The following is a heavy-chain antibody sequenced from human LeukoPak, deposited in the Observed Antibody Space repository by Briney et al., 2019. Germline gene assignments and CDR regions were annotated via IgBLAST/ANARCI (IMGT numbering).Heavy chain of an antibody. CDR1: GYTFTGYY. CDR2: INPNSGGT. D-gene: IGHD3-9*01. V-gene: IGHV1-2*02. CDR3: ATGSYDILTGYRKYFQH. J-gene: IGHJ1*01. Sequence: GASVKVSCKASGYTFTGYYMHWVRQAPGQGLEWMGWINPNSGGTNYAQKFQGRVTMTRDTSISTAYMELSSLRSEDTAVYYCATGSYDILTGYRKYFQHWGQGTLVTVSS.